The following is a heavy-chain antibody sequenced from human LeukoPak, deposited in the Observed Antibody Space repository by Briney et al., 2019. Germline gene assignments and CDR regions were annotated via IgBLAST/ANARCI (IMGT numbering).Heavy chain of an antibody. CDR3: ARDPSDYGNFDY. V-gene: IGHV4-34*01. CDR2: INHSGGT. CDR1: GGSFSGFY. J-gene: IGHJ4*02. D-gene: IGHD4-17*01. Sequence: SGTLSLTCAVYGGSFSGFYWSWIRQPPGKGLEWIGDINHSGGTNYIPSLKSRVTISVDTSKKQFSLKLTSVTAADTAVYYCARDPSDYGNFDYWGQGTLVTVSS.